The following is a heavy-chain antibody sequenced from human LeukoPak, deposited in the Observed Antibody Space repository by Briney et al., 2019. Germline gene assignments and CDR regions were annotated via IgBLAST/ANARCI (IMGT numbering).Heavy chain of an antibody. V-gene: IGHV3-23*01. CDR3: ARAFTSSWLHDY. Sequence: GGSLGLSCAASGFTFSGYAMTGVRQAPGKGLEWVSAISVSDSSTYYADSVRGRFTISRDNSKNTLYLQMNSLRAEDTALYYCARAFTSSWLHDYWGQGTLVTVSS. D-gene: IGHD6-13*01. CDR2: ISVSDSST. J-gene: IGHJ4*02. CDR1: GFTFSGYA.